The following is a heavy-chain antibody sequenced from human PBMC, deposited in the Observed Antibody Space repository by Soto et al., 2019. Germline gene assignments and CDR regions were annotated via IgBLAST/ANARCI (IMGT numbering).Heavy chain of an antibody. CDR2: IIPIFGTA. Sequence: QVQLVQSGAEVKKPGSSVKVSCKASGGTFSSYAISWVRQAPGQGLEWMGGIIPIFGTANYAQKFQGRVTITADESTSTAYMELSILRSEDTAVYYCARHIAGYVWGSYRYSMDVWGQGTTVTVSS. V-gene: IGHV1-69*01. J-gene: IGHJ6*02. CDR3: ARHIAGYVWGSYRYSMDV. D-gene: IGHD3-16*02. CDR1: GGTFSSYA.